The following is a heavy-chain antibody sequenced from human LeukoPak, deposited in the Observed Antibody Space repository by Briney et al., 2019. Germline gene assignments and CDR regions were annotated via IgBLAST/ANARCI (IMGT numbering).Heavy chain of an antibody. CDR3: AKWGSGSYYKGSFDY. V-gene: IGHV3-23*01. D-gene: IGHD3-10*01. CDR2: ISGSGENT. J-gene: IGHJ4*02. Sequence: PGGSLRLSCAASGFTFSSYAMSWVRQAPGKGLEWVSTISGSGENTYYADSVKGRFTISRDNSKNTLYLRMYSLRVEDTAVYYCAKWGSGSYYKGSFDYWGQGTLVTVSS. CDR1: GFTFSSYA.